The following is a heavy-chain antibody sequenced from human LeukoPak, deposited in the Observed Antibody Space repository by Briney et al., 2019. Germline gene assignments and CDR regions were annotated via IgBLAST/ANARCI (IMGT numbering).Heavy chain of an antibody. CDR3: ARDKDGGWFQMDS. J-gene: IGHJ4*02. D-gene: IGHD6-19*01. CDR1: GFTFSDYF. Sequence: GGSLRLSCVASGFTFSDYFMTWIRHPPGKPLECVSYISTIDGIIYYADSVKDRFTISRDNAKSSLFLQMNNLRAEDTAVYYCARDKDGGWFQMDSWGQGTLVTVSA. V-gene: IGHV3-11*01. CDR2: ISTIDGII.